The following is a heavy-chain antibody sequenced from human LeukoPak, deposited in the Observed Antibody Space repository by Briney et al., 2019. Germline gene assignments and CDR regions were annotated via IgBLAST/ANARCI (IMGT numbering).Heavy chain of an antibody. Sequence: GASVKVSCKASVYTFTRYDINWVRQATGQGREWMGWMNPNSGNTGYAQKLQGRVTMTRNTSISTDYMELSSLRSEDTAVYYCARPGGSYGDYEEGWFDPWGQGTLVTVSS. CDR3: ARPGGSYGDYEEGWFDP. J-gene: IGHJ5*02. CDR2: MNPNSGNT. V-gene: IGHV1-8*01. D-gene: IGHD4-17*01. CDR1: VYTFTRYD.